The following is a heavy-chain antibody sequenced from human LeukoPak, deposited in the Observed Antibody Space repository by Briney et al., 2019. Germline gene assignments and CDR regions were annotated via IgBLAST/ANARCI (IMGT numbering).Heavy chain of an antibody. V-gene: IGHV4-61*01. CDR1: GGSVSSGSYY. J-gene: IGHJ4*02. Sequence: SETLSLTCTVSGGSVSSGSYYWSWIRQPPGKGLEWIGYIYYSGSTNYNPSLKSRVTISVDTSKNQFSLKLSPVTAADTAVYYCARAALLWFGESDYWGQGTLVTVSS. D-gene: IGHD3-10*01. CDR2: IYYSGST. CDR3: ARAALLWFGESDY.